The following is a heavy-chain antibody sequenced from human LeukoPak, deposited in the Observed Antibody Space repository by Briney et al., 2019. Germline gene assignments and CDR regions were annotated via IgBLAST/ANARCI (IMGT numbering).Heavy chain of an antibody. D-gene: IGHD6-19*01. V-gene: IGHV4-59*01. CDR2: IYYSGST. J-gene: IGHJ3*02. CDR3: ARGTVAGTDDAFDI. CDR1: GGSISSYY. Sequence: SETLSLTCTVSGGSISSYYWSWIRQPPGKGLEWIGYIYYSGSTNYNPSLKSRVTISVDTSKNQFSLKLSSVTAADTAVYYCARGTVAGTDDAFDIWGQGTMVTVSS.